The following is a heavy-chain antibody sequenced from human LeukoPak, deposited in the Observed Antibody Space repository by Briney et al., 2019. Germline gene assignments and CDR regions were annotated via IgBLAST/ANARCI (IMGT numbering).Heavy chain of an antibody. Sequence: SVKVSCKASGCTSSSYAISWVRQAPGQGLEWMGGIIPIFGTANYAQKFQGRVTITADESTSTAYMELSSLRSEDTALYYCARVMHWDKPMARGRGMDVWGQGTTVTVSS. CDR1: GCTSSSYA. V-gene: IGHV1-69*01. D-gene: IGHD5-18*01. CDR2: IIPIFGTA. J-gene: IGHJ6*02. CDR3: ARVMHWDKPMARGRGMDV.